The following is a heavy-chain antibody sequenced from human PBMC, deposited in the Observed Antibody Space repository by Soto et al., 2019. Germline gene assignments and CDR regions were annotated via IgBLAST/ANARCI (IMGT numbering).Heavy chain of an antibody. D-gene: IGHD2-2*03. Sequence: EVQLLESGGGLVQPGGSLRLSCAASGFTFSSYAMSWVRQAPGKGLEWVSAISGSGGSTYYADSVKGRFTISRDNSKNTLYLQMNSLCAEATAVYYCAKEGGYCSSTSCYGRVYYWGQGALVTVSS. J-gene: IGHJ4*02. CDR1: GFTFSSYA. CDR3: AKEGGYCSSTSCYGRVYY. V-gene: IGHV3-23*01. CDR2: ISGSGGST.